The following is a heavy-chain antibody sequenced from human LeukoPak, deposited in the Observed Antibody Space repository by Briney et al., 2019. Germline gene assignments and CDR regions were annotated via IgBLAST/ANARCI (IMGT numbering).Heavy chain of an antibody. CDR2: INHSGST. J-gene: IGHJ6*02. V-gene: IGHV4-34*01. Sequence: SETLSLTCAVYGGSFSGYYWSWIRQPPGKGLEWIGEINHSGSTNHNPSLKSRVTISVDTSKNQFSLKLSSVTAADTAVYYCARARYYYYYGMDVWGQGTTVTVSS. CDR3: ARARYYYYYGMDV. CDR1: GGSFSGYY.